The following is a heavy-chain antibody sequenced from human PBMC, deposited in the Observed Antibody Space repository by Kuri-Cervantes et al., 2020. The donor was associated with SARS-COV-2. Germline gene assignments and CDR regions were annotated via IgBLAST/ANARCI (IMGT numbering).Heavy chain of an antibody. D-gene: IGHD3-16*01. Sequence: GSLRLSCAVSGGSISSSNWWSWVRQPPGKGLEWIGSIYYSGSTYYNPSLKSRVTISVDTPKNQFSLKLSSVTAADTAVYYCATQSRGNYWGQGTLVTVSS. CDR2: IYYSGST. CDR3: ATQSRGNY. J-gene: IGHJ4*02. V-gene: IGHV4-4*02. CDR1: GGSISSSNW.